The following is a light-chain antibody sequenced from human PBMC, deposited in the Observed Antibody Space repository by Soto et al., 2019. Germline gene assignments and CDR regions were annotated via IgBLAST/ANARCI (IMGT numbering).Light chain of an antibody. J-gene: IGLJ2*01. CDR3: CSYAGSSTVV. Sequence: QSVLTQPASVSGSPGQSITISCTGTSSDIGSYNLVSWYLHHPGKAPKLMIYEGSKRPSGIANRFSGSKSGNTASLTISGLQAEDEADYYCCSYAGSSTVVFGGGTKLTVL. V-gene: IGLV2-23*01. CDR1: SSDIGSYNL. CDR2: EGS.